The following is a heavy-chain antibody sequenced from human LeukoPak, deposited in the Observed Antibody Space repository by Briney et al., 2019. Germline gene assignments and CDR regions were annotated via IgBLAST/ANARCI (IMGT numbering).Heavy chain of an antibody. J-gene: IGHJ4*02. CDR2: INPNSGGT. V-gene: IGHV1-2*02. CDR3: ARDRYCSGGSCYFPPYYFDY. CDR1: GYPFTGYY. Sequence: ASVKVSCKTSGYPFTGYYIHWVRQAPGQGLEWMGWINPNSGGTNYAQKFQGRVTMTRDTSISTAYMELSRLRSDDTAVYYCARDRYCSGGSCYFPPYYFDYWGQGTLVTVSS. D-gene: IGHD2-15*01.